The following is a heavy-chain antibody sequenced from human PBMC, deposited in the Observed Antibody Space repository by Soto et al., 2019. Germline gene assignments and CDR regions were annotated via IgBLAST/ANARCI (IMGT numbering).Heavy chain of an antibody. CDR3: ARDREGWWPPPYYFDY. CDR2: ISAYNGNT. V-gene: IGHV1-18*04. J-gene: IGHJ4*02. CDR1: GYTFTSYG. D-gene: IGHD2-15*01. Sequence: QVQLVQSGAEVKKPGASVKVSCKASGYTFTSYGISWVRQAPGQGLEWMGWISAYNGNTNYAQKLQGRVTRTTDTATSKAYMELRGLRSDDPAVYYCARDREGWWPPPYYFDYWGQGTLVTVSS.